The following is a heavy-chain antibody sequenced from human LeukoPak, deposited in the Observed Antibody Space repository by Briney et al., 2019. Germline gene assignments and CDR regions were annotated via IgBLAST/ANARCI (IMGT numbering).Heavy chain of an antibody. D-gene: IGHD6-19*01. Sequence: SVKVSCKASGGTFSSYAISWVRQAPGQGLEWMGRIIPILGVANYAQKFQGRVTITADKSTSTAYMELSSLRSEDTAVYYCARSPGYSSGWYIFSSHNFDYWGQGTLVTVSS. J-gene: IGHJ4*02. CDR1: GGTFSSYA. CDR2: IIPILGVA. V-gene: IGHV1-69*04. CDR3: ARSPGYSSGWYIFSSHNFDY.